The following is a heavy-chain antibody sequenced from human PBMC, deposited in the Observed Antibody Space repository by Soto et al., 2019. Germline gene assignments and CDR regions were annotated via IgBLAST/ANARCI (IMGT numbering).Heavy chain of an antibody. CDR1: GFTLWNYA. CDR2: ISYDGSNG. CDR3: ARVTFGLDV. V-gene: IGHV3-30*19. Sequence: GCSLRLSSAASGFTLWNYAMAWVRQAPGKGLEWVSFISYDGSNGYYADSMKGRFTISRDNSKNTLYLQMDSLRAEDTAVYYCARVTFGLDVWGQGTMVTVSS. D-gene: IGHD3-10*01. J-gene: IGHJ6*02.